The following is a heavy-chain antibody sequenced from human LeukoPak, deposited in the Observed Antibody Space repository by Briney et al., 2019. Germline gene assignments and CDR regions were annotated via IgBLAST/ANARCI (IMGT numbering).Heavy chain of an antibody. V-gene: IGHV3-9*01. CDR2: ISWNSGSI. Sequence: GGSLRLSCAASGNYWMHWVRQAPGKGLEWVSGISWNSGSIGYADSVKGRFTISRDNAKNSLYLQMNSLRAEDTALYYCAKGSSGWLYYYYGMDVWGQGTTVTVSS. D-gene: IGHD6-19*01. J-gene: IGHJ6*02. CDR1: GNYW. CDR3: AKGSSGWLYYYYGMDV.